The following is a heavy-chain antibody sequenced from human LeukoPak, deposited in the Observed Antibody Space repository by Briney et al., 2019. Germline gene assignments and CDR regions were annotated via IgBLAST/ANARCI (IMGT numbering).Heavy chain of an antibody. J-gene: IGHJ6*03. V-gene: IGHV3-9*01. CDR3: AKDIGRVDTASTYMDV. Sequence: HPGGSLRLSCAASGFTFYDYAMHWVRHAPGKGLEWVSGISWNSFTIVYADSVKGRFTISRDNAKHSLYLQMNSLRVEDTALYYCAKDIGRVDTASTYMDVWGKETTVTISS. CDR1: GFTFYDYA. CDR2: ISWNSFTI. D-gene: IGHD5-18*01.